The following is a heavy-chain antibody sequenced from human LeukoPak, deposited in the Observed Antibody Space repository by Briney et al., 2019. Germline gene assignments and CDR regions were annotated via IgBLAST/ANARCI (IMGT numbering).Heavy chain of an antibody. Sequence: PGGSLRLSCAASGFTFSSYSMNWVRQAPGKGLEWVSSISSSSSYIYYADSVKGRFTISRDNAKNSLYLQMNSLRAEDTAVYYCARDQVFEQLWFPTYYYYMDVWGKGTTVTVPS. CDR2: ISSSSSYI. J-gene: IGHJ6*03. CDR3: ARDQVFEQLWFPTYYYYMDV. D-gene: IGHD5-18*01. V-gene: IGHV3-21*01. CDR1: GFTFSSYS.